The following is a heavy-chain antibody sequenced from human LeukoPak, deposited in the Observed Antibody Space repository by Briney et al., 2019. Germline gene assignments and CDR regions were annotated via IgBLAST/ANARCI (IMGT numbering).Heavy chain of an antibody. V-gene: IGHV4-30-4*08. J-gene: IGHJ6*02. Sequence: SETLSLTCTVSGGSISSGDYYWSWIRQPPGKGLEWIGNIYYSGSTYYHPSLKSRVTISVDTSKNQFSLKLSSVTAADTAVYYCARLGPPHGYYYYHGMDVWGQGTTVTVSS. CDR2: IYYSGST. CDR3: ARLGPPHGYYYYHGMDV. CDR1: GGSISSGDYY. D-gene: IGHD7-27*01.